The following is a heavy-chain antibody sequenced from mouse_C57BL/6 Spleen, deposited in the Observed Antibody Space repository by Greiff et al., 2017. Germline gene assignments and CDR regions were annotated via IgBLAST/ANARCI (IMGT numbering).Heavy chain of an antibody. D-gene: IGHD3-2*02. CDR1: GFTFSSYA. CDR3: TRVDSSGYEEAMDY. CDR2: ISSGGDYI. V-gene: IGHV5-9-1*02. Sequence: EVKLMESGEGLVKPGGSLKLSCAASGFTFSSYAMSWVRQTPEQRLEWVAYISSGGDYIYYADTVKGRFTLSRDNARNTLYLQMSSLKSEDTAMYYCTRVDSSGYEEAMDYWGQGTSVTVSS. J-gene: IGHJ4*01.